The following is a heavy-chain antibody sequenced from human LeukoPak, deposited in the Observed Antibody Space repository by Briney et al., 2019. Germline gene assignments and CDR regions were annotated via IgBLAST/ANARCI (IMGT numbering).Heavy chain of an antibody. CDR3: AKDADGDYLYYFDY. D-gene: IGHD4-17*01. CDR2: ISWDGGST. Sequence: GGSLRLSCAASGFTFDDYTMHWVRQAPGKGLEWVSLISWDGGSTYYADSVKGRFTISRDNSKNSLYLQMNSLRTEDTALYYCAKDADGDYLYYFDYWGQGTLVTVSS. CDR1: GFTFDDYT. J-gene: IGHJ4*02. V-gene: IGHV3-43*01.